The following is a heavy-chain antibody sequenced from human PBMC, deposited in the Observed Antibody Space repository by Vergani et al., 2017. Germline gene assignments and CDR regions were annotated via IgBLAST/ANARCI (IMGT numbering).Heavy chain of an antibody. CDR1: GYTFTGYY. J-gene: IGHJ3*02. D-gene: IGHD6-6*01. CDR2: INPNSGGT. V-gene: IGHV1-2*02. CDR3: ARGAFYSSSSWGDAFDI. Sequence: QVQLVQSGAEVKKPGASVKVSCKTSGYTFTGYYMHWVRQAPGQGLEWMGWINPNSGGTNYAQKFQGRVTMTRDTSISTAYMELSRLRSDDTAVYYCARGAFYSSSSWGDAFDIWGQGTMVTVSS.